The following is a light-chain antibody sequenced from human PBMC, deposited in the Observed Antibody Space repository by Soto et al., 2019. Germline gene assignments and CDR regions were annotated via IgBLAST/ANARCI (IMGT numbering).Light chain of an antibody. CDR3: QQHGSSPIT. CDR1: QSVSGS. CDR2: GTS. V-gene: IGKV3-20*01. Sequence: EIVMTQSPGTLYVSPGEGATLSCRASQSVSGSLAWYQQKPGQAPRLLIYGTSTRATGIPARFSGSGSGTDFSLTITRLEPEDFAVYYCQQHGSSPITFGQGTRLEIK. J-gene: IGKJ5*01.